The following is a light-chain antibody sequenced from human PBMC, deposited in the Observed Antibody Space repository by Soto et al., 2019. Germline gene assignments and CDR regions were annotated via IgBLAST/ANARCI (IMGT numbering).Light chain of an antibody. V-gene: IGKV3-11*01. CDR1: QSVSNNY. J-gene: IGKJ4*01. Sequence: EIVLTQSPGTLSLSPWERATLSCRASQSVSNNYLAWYQQTPGQPPRLLIYDASNRATGSPPRFSGSGSGTDFTLAISSLEPEDSAVYYCQHRSGWPLTFGGGTKVDIK. CDR3: QHRSGWPLT. CDR2: DAS.